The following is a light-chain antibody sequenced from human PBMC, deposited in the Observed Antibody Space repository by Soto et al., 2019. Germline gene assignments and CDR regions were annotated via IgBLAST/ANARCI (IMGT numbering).Light chain of an antibody. Sequence: IVMTQSPATLSVSPWERVTLSCRASQSVSSNLAWYQQKPGQAPRLLIYTASIRATGIPDRFSGSGSGTDFTLTISRLEPEDFAVYYCHQHAESPLTFGGGTKVDIK. V-gene: IGKV3-20*01. CDR1: QSVSSN. CDR2: TAS. CDR3: HQHAESPLT. J-gene: IGKJ4*01.